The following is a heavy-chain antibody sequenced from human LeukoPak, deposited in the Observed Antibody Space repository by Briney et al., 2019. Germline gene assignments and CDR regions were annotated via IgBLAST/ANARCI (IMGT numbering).Heavy chain of an antibody. CDR2: IREDGSEK. CDR1: GFTFSNYW. Sequence: GGSLRLSCAASGFTFSNYWMSWVRQAPGKGLEWVANIREDGSEKYYVDSVKGQFTISRDNAKNSLFLQMDSLRAEDTAVYYCASRYCSGGSCYSADWYFDLWGRGTLVTVSS. J-gene: IGHJ2*01. V-gene: IGHV3-7*01. D-gene: IGHD2-15*01. CDR3: ASRYCSGGSCYSADWYFDL.